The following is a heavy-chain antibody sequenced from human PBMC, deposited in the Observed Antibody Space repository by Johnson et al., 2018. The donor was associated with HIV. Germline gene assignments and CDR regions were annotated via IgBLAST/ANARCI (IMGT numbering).Heavy chain of an antibody. CDR2: IGTAGDT. CDR3: AREARMRDAFDI. Sequence: VQLVESGGSVVRPGGSLSLSCAASGFTFSSYAMHWVRQATGKGLAWVSAIGTAGDTSYPGSVQGRFTISRENAKNSLYLQMNSLRAGDTAVYYCAREARMRDAFDIWGQGTMVTVSS. J-gene: IGHJ3*02. D-gene: IGHD1-14*01. CDR1: GFTFSSYA. V-gene: IGHV3-13*01.